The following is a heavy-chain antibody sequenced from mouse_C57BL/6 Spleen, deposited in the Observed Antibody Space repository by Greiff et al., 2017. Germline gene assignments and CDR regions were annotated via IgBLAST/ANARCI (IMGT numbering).Heavy chain of an antibody. V-gene: IGHV3-8*01. CDR1: GYSITSYY. Sequence: EVQLQQSGPGLAKPSQSLSLTCSASGYSITSYYWNWIRKFPGNKLEYMGYISHSGSTNNNHSPKSRNSITRDTSKNQYYLQLNSVLTEDTAAYYGARSGYYGSFDYWGQGTTLTVSS. J-gene: IGHJ2*01. CDR3: ARSGYYGSFDY. D-gene: IGHD1-1*01. CDR2: ISHSGST.